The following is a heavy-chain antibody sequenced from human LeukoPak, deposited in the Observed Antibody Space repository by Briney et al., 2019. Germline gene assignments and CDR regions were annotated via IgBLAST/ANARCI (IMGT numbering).Heavy chain of an antibody. V-gene: IGHV4-59*01. D-gene: IGHD4-17*01. CDR2: IYYSGST. CDR3: ARVYGDYVFPSVYYYYMDV. CDR1: GGSISSYY. J-gene: IGHJ6*03. Sequence: SETLSLTCTVSGGSISSYYWSWIRQPPGKGLEWIGYIYYSGSTNYNPSLKSRVTISVDTSKNQFSLKLSSVTAADTAVYYCARVYGDYVFPSVYYYYMDVWGKGTTVTISS.